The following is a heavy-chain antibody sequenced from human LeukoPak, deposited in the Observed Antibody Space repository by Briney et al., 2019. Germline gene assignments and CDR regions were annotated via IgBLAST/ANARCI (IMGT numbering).Heavy chain of an antibody. CDR3: AKSLPRLGTVTRRGPFDY. CDR2: ISGSGGST. D-gene: IGHD4-17*01. Sequence: GGSLRLSCEVSGLTSGTYGLTYGLTWVRQAPGKGLEWVSAISGSGGSTYYADSVKGRFTISRDNSKNTLYLQMNSLRAEDTAVYYCAKSLPRLGTVTRRGPFDYWGQGTLVTVSS. J-gene: IGHJ4*02. V-gene: IGHV3-23*01. CDR1: GLTSGTYG.